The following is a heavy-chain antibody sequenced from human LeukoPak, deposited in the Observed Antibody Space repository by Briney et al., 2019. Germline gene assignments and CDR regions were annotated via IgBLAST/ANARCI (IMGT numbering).Heavy chain of an antibody. CDR3: GRTNWVAAFDI. CDR2: IYTSGST. V-gene: IGHV4-4*07. J-gene: IGHJ3*02. D-gene: IGHD7-27*01. CDR1: GGSISSYY. Sequence: ASETLSLNCTVSGGSISSYYWSWLRQPAGKGLEWIGRIYTSGSTNYNPSLKRRVTMSVDTSKNQFSLKLSSVTAADTAVYYCGRTNWVAAFDIWGQGTMVTVSS.